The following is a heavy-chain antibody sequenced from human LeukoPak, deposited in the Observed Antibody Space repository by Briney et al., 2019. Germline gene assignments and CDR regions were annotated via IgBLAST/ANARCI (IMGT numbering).Heavy chain of an antibody. J-gene: IGHJ4*02. V-gene: IGHV3-53*01. CDR3: ARNYYDVLTGVRN. CDR2: ISSGGTT. D-gene: IGHD3-9*01. CDR1: GFTVSTNY. Sequence: GGSLRLSCAASGFTVSTNYMSWVRQAPGKGLEWVSLISSGGTTYYADSEKGRFTISRDNSKNTLYLQMNSLRAEDTAVYYCARNYYDVLTGVRNWGQGTLVIVSS.